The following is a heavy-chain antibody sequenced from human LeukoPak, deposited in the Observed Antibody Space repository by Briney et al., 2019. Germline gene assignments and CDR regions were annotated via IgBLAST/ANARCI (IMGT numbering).Heavy chain of an antibody. J-gene: IGHJ6*03. CDR1: GFTFNSYT. CDR2: ISSSGSYI. D-gene: IGHD1-26*01. CDR3: AREAGELRDLYYYYHYMDV. Sequence: GGSLRLSCAASGFTFNSYTINWVRRAPGKGLEWVSSISSSGSYIYYADSVKGRFTFSRDNANNSLYLQMNSLRAEDTAVYYCAREAGELRDLYYYYHYMDVWGKGTTVTVSS. V-gene: IGHV3-21*01.